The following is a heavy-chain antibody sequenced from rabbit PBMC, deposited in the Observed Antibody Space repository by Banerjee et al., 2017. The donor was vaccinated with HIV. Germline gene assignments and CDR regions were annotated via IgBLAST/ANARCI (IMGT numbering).Heavy chain of an antibody. CDR2: IYPHYGTT. Sequence: QEQLEESGGGLVTLGGSLKLSCKVSGIDFSSYGISWVRQAPGKGLEWIAYIYPHYGTTDYASWVNGRFTISLDNAQNTVFLQMTSLTAADTATYFCARTATGGSGYGDAFNLWGQGTLVTVS. CDR1: GIDFSSYG. J-gene: IGHJ4*01. D-gene: IGHD1-1*01. CDR3: ARTATGGSGYGDAFNL. V-gene: IGHV1S47*01.